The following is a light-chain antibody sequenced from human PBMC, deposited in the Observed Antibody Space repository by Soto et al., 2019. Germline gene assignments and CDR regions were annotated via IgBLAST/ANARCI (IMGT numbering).Light chain of an antibody. J-gene: IGKJ1*01. CDR2: KSS. CDR3: QQYNSYSWT. Sequence: DIKMTQSPSTLSASEGDRVTISCRASQSVSIWLAWYQQKPGRAPKLLIYKSSILESGVPSRFSGSGSGTEFTLTISSLQPDDFATYYCQQYNSYSWTFGQGTKVDI. CDR1: QSVSIW. V-gene: IGKV1-5*03.